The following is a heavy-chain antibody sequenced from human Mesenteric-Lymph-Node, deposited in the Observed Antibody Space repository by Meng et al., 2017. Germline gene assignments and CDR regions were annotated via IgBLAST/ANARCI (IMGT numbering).Heavy chain of an antibody. J-gene: IGHJ6*02. D-gene: IGHD5-24*01. Sequence: SVKISCKASAGTFSSYTISWVRQAPGQGLEWMGRIIPILGRANYAQKFQGRVTITADKSTSTAYMELSSLRSEDTAVYYCASPGYNYYDYGMDVWGQGTTVTVSS. CDR3: ASPGYNYYDYGMDV. CDR2: IIPILGRA. CDR1: AGTFSSYT. V-gene: IGHV1-69*02.